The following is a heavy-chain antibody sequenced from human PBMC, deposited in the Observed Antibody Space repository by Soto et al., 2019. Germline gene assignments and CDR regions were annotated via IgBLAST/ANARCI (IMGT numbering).Heavy chain of an antibody. J-gene: IGHJ4*02. D-gene: IGHD3-3*01. Sequence: QVQLPQWGAGLLKPSETLSLTFAVYGGSFSGYYWSWIRQPPGKGLEWIGESNHSGSTNYNPSLKSRVTISVDTSKNPCSLKLSSVTAADTAVYYCARSSLAPPVTIFGVVYRKPFDYWGQGTLVTVSS. CDR2: SNHSGST. CDR3: ARSSLAPPVTIFGVVYRKPFDY. V-gene: IGHV4-34*01. CDR1: GGSFSGYY.